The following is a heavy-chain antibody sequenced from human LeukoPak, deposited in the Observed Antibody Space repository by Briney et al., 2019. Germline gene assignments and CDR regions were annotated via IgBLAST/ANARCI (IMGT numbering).Heavy chain of an antibody. Sequence: PGGSLRLSCEGSGFNFGDYYMSWIRQAPGKGLEWVSYISSSGSAKRYADSVKGRFTIARDNAKNSLYLQMDSLSAEDTAYYYCARDIGGYNSRDRHFYMDVWGKGTTVTVSS. CDR1: GFNFGDYY. CDR2: ISSSGSAK. J-gene: IGHJ6*03. V-gene: IGHV3-11*01. CDR3: ARDIGGYNSRDRHFYMDV. D-gene: IGHD5-24*01.